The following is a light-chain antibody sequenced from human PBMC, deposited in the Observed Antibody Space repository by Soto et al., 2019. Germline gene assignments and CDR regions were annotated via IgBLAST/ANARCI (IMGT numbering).Light chain of an antibody. V-gene: IGKV3-11*01. J-gene: IGKJ5*01. CDR2: DAS. Sequence: EIVFTQSPATLSLSPGERATLSCRASQSVSSYLLWYQQKPGQAPRLLIYDASNRATGIPARFSGSGSETDFTLTISSLEPEDFAVYYCQHRMNWPLTFGQGTRLEI. CDR1: QSVSSY. CDR3: QHRMNWPLT.